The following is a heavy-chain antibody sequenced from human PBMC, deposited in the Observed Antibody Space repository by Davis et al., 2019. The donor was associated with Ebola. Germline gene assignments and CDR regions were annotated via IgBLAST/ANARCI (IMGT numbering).Heavy chain of an antibody. D-gene: IGHD6-13*01. CDR1: GGSISSGTYY. CDR2: IYHSGTT. Sequence: SETLSLTCSVSGGSISSGTYYWGWVRQPPGKGLELIGYIYHSGTTYYNPSLMSRATISVDTSKNQFSLKLGSVTAADTAVYYCARFNSWGYSWFDPWGQGTLVTVSS. J-gene: IGHJ5*02. V-gene: IGHV4-39*01. CDR3: ARFNSWGYSWFDP.